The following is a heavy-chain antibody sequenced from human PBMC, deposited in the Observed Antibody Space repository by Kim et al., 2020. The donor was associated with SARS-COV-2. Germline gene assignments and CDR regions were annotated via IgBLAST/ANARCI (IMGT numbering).Heavy chain of an antibody. CDR2: ISNDGGNT. V-gene: IGHV3-64D*09. CDR3: VKDLWHQLVPNYFDY. Sequence: GGSLRLSCSGSGFPFGTYAMHWVRQAPGKGLEYVSGISNDGGNTYYTDLVKGRFTISRDNSKNTLYLQMSSLRAVDTAVYYCVKDLWHQLVPNYFDYWGQGALVTVSS. D-gene: IGHD6-13*01. CDR1: GFPFGTYA. J-gene: IGHJ4*02.